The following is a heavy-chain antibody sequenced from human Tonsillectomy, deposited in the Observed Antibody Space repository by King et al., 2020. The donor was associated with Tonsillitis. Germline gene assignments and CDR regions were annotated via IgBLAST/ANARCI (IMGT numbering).Heavy chain of an antibody. CDR1: GFTFSNYG. CDR2: IAYDASYE. Sequence: VQLVESGGGVVQPGRSLRLSCAASGFTFSNYGMHWVRQAPGKGLEWVALIAYDASYENYADSVKGRFAISRDNSNNTLYLEMNSLRVEDTSVYYCAKDGIALSDWYFDLWGRGTLVTVSS. CDR3: AKDGIALSDWYFDL. J-gene: IGHJ2*01. D-gene: IGHD3-16*02. V-gene: IGHV3-30*18.